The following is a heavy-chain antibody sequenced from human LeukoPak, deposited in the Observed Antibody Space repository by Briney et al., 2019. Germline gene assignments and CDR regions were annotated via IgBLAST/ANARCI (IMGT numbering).Heavy chain of an antibody. CDR1: GGTFSSYT. CDR2: IIPILGIA. V-gene: IGHV1-69*02. Sequence: LLKVSCKASGGTFSSYTISWVRQAPGQGLEWMGRIIPILGIANYAQMFQGRVTITADKSTSTAYMELSSLRSEDTAVYYCASGVYYDFWSGSFDYWGQGTLVTVSS. D-gene: IGHD3-3*01. J-gene: IGHJ4*02. CDR3: ASGVYYDFWSGSFDY.